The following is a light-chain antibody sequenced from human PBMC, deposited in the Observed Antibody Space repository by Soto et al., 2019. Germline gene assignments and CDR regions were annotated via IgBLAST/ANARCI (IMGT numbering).Light chain of an antibody. CDR2: GAS. CDR3: QQGHSTPWT. Sequence: EIQMTQSPSSLSAYVGDRVTITCRASQTVTTYLNWYQQKPGEAPKLLIYGASTLQSGVPSRFIGSGSGTDFTLTISSLQPEDFATYHCQQGHSTPWTFGQGTKVDIK. V-gene: IGKV1-39*01. J-gene: IGKJ1*01. CDR1: QTVTTY.